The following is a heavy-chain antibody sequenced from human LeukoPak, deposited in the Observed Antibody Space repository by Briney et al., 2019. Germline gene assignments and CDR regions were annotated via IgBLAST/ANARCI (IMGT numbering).Heavy chain of an antibody. J-gene: IGHJ5*02. D-gene: IGHD6-6*01. CDR2: INANSGCT. CDR1: GYTFSGYY. V-gene: IGHV1-2*02. CDR3: AREKGSPPYNWFDP. Sequence: GASVKVSCKASGYTFSGYYMHWVRQAPGQGLEWMGWINANSGCTNYAQKFQGRVTMTRDTSISTAYMELSRLRSDDTAVYYCAREKGSPPYNWFDPWGQGTPVTVSS.